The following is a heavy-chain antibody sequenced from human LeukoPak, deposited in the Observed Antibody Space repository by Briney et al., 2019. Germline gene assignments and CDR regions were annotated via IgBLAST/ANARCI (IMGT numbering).Heavy chain of an antibody. J-gene: IGHJ4*02. Sequence: SETLSLTCTVSSGSVSGYYLSWIRQPAGKGLEWIGRIFSSGSTNYNPSLKRRLTISVDMSKKQFSLNLRSVTAAGTAVYYCAGEIKGGDCFDYWGQGTPVTVSS. D-gene: IGHD2-21*01. V-gene: IGHV4-4*07. CDR3: AGEIKGGDCFDY. CDR1: SGSVSGYY. CDR2: IFSSGST.